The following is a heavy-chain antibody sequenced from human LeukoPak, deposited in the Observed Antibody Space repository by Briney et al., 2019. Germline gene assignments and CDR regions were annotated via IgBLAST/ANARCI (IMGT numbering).Heavy chain of an antibody. D-gene: IGHD2/OR15-2a*01. CDR1: GFTFSTYA. CDR3: AKERTQTTSFDY. V-gene: IGHV3-23*01. J-gene: IGHJ4*02. CDR2: ISGSGGNT. Sequence: PGGSLRLSCTPSGFTFSTYAMSRVRRAPGKGLEWVSLISGSGGNTYFADSVKGRFTISRDNSKNTLYLQMNSLRAEDTATYYCAKERTQTTSFDYWGQGTLVTVSS.